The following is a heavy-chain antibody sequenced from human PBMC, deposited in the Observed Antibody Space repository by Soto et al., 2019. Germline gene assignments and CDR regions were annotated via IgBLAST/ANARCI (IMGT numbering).Heavy chain of an antibody. CDR1: GFTFSHYA. CDR2: MSYDGSNE. Sequence: QVQLVESGGGVVQPGRSLRLSCAASGFTFSHYAMHWVRQATGKGLEWVALMSYDGSNEYYADSVKGRFTISRDNSKNTLYLQINSLRAEDTHVSYCTKDGSQNLDYWGQGLLVTVSS. V-gene: IGHV3-30*18. J-gene: IGHJ4*02. CDR3: TKDGSQNLDY. D-gene: IGHD1-26*01.